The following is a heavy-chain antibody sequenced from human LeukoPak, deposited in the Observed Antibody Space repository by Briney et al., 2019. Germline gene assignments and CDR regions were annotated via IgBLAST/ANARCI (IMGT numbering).Heavy chain of an antibody. CDR1: GGSISSGGYY. Sequence: PSQTLSLTCTVSGGSISSGGYYWSWIRQHPGKGLEWIGYIYYSGSTYYNPSLKSRVTISVDTPKNQFSLKLSSVTAADTAVYYCARVRSVYYYDSSGYYNWRPNDAFDIWGQGTMVTVSS. J-gene: IGHJ3*02. CDR3: ARVRSVYYYDSSGYYNWRPNDAFDI. V-gene: IGHV4-31*03. D-gene: IGHD3-22*01. CDR2: IYYSGST.